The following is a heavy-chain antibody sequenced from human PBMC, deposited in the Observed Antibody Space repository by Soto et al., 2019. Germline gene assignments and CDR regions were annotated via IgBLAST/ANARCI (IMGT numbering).Heavy chain of an antibody. CDR3: VKGGWLDF. Sequence: EVQLLESGGGLVQPGGSLRLSCAASGFSFSTFEMSWVRQAPGRGLEWVSFISDDGSRTYYADAVKGRFTISRDNTKHRLYWQMNGLTAEDTAVYACVKGGWLDFWGQGTLVTVSS. D-gene: IGHD3-16*01. CDR2: ISDDGSRT. J-gene: IGHJ5*01. V-gene: IGHV3-23*01. CDR1: GFSFSTFE.